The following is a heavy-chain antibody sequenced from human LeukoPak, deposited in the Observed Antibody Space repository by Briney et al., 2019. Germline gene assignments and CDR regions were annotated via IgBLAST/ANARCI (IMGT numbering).Heavy chain of an antibody. V-gene: IGHV1-18*01. CDR1: GYTFTTYD. J-gene: IGHJ4*02. Sequence: ASVKVSCKASGYTFTTYDISWARQAPGQGLEWMGWISTYNGNTNYAQKVQGRVTMTTDTSTSTAHMELRSLRSDDTAVYYCTRGGASSGYDYWGQGTLVTVSS. CDR3: TRGGASSGYDY. D-gene: IGHD6-19*01. CDR2: ISTYNGNT.